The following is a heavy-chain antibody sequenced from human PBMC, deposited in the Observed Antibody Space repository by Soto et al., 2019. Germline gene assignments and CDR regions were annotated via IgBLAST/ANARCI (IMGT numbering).Heavy chain of an antibody. V-gene: IGHV3-48*02. CDR2: ISDSSVNT. CDR1: GITFSSYA. Sequence: GGSLRLSCAASGITFSSYAFNWVRQAPGKGLEWVSYISDSSVNTYYADSVKGRFTISRDNAKNSLYLQTNSLRDEDTAVYFCAREDTALVGWGQGTMVTVSS. D-gene: IGHD3-16*01. CDR3: AREDTALVG. J-gene: IGHJ4*02.